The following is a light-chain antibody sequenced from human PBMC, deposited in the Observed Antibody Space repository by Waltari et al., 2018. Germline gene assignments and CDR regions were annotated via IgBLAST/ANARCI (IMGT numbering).Light chain of an antibody. Sequence: DIVMTQSPDSVALSLCERATIHCRSTQNILSSSDNKTYLVWYQQKPGQPPKLLISWASTRESGVPDRFSGSGSGTDFTLTISSPQAEDVAVYYCQQCYHLPSFGGGTRVEIK. CDR2: WAS. J-gene: IGKJ4*01. CDR3: QQCYHLPS. CDR1: QNILSSSDNKTY. V-gene: IGKV4-1*01.